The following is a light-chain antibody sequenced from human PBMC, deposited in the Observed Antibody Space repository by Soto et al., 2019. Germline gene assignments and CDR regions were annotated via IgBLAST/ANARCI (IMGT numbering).Light chain of an antibody. J-gene: IGKJ1*01. Sequence: TQSPGTLSFTPGERATLSFRASQSVSSSTYVAWYQQKPGQAPRLLIYGASTRATGIPARFSGSGSGTEFTLTISSLQSEDFAVYYCQQYNNWPPERTFGQGTKVDI. CDR1: QSVSSSTY. V-gene: IGKV3-15*01. CDR3: QQYNNWPPERT. CDR2: GAS.